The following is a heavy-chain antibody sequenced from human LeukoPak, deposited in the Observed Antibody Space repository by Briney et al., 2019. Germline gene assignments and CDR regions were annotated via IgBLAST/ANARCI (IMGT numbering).Heavy chain of an antibody. Sequence: GGSLRLSCAASGFTFSSYWMHWVRQAPGKGLVWVSRINNDGSSTSYADSVKGRFTISRDSAKNTLYLQMNSLRAEDTAVYYCARGGSSSHMDVWGKGTTVTVSS. J-gene: IGHJ6*03. CDR1: GFTFSSYW. CDR3: ARGGSSSHMDV. D-gene: IGHD6-6*01. CDR2: INNDGSST. V-gene: IGHV3-74*01.